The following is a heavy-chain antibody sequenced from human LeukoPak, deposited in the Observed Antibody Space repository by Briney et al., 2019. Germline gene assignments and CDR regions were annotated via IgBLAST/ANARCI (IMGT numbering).Heavy chain of an antibody. V-gene: IGHV4-31*03. J-gene: IGHJ6*02. D-gene: IGHD5-18*01. CDR3: ARGPAMGYYYYYGMDV. CDR1: GGSISSGGYY. CDR2: IYCSGST. Sequence: SETLSLTCTVSGGSISSGGYYWSWIRQHPGKGLEWIGYIYCSGSTYYNPSLKSRVTISVDTSKNQFSLKLGSVTAADTAVYYCARGPAMGYYYYYGMDVWGQGTTVTVSS.